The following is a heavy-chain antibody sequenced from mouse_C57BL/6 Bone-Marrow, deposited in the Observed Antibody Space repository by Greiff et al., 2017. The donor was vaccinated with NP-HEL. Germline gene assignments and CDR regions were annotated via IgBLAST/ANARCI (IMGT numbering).Heavy chain of an antibody. D-gene: IGHD2-4*01. CDR2: IYPGSGNT. J-gene: IGHJ3*01. CDR3: ARDPYYDFSWFAY. Sequence: VQVVESGAELVRPGASVKLSCKASGYTFTDYYINWVKQRPGQGLEWIARIYPGSGNTYYNEKFKGKATLTAEKSSSTAYMQLSSLTSEDSAVYFCARDPYYDFSWFAYWGQGTLVTVSA. CDR1: GYTFTDYY. V-gene: IGHV1-76*01.